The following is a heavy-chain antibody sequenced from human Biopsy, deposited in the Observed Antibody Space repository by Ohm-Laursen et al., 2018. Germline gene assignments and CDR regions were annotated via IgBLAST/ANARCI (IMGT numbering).Heavy chain of an antibody. CDR3: ARVREGRLLDY. V-gene: IGHV1-18*01. D-gene: IGHD4-11*01. Sequence: GSSVKVSCKGSGYIFTSFGVSWVRQAPGHGLEWMGWVSTYNGNTEYEQKFQGRVTMTTDTSANTAYMELRSLRSDDTAVYFCARVREGRLLDYWGQGILVTVSS. CDR2: VSTYNGNT. CDR1: GYIFTSFG. J-gene: IGHJ4*02.